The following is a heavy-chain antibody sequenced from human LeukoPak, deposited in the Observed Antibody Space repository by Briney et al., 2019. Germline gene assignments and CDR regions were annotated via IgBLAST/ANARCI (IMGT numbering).Heavy chain of an antibody. Sequence: ASVKVSCKASGYTFTSYGISWVRQAPGQGLEWMGWISAYNGNTNYAQKLQGRVTMTTDTSTSIAYMELRSLRSDDTAVYYCARDLGYYDSSGYYPRPFDIWGQGTMVTVSS. J-gene: IGHJ3*02. CDR1: GYTFTSYG. D-gene: IGHD3-22*01. CDR3: ARDLGYYDSSGYYPRPFDI. V-gene: IGHV1-18*01. CDR2: ISAYNGNT.